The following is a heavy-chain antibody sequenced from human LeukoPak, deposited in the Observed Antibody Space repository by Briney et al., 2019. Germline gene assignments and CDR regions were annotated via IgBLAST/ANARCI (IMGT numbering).Heavy chain of an antibody. CDR3: ARGDWNIGYYYMDV. CDR2: ISSSSSTI. J-gene: IGHJ6*03. Sequence: GGSLRLSCAASGSTFSSYSMNWVRQAPGKGLEWVSYISSSSSTIYYADSVKGRFTISRDNAKNSLYLQMNSLRAEDTAVYYCARGDWNIGYYYMDVWGKGTTVTVSS. CDR1: GSTFSSYS. D-gene: IGHD1/OR15-1a*01. V-gene: IGHV3-48*01.